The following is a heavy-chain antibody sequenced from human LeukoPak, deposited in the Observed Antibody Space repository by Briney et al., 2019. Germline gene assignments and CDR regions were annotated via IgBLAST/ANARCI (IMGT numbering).Heavy chain of an antibody. Sequence: GGSLRLSCAASGFSFDDYGLSWVRQAPGKGLEWVSGIDWNGGSTGYADSVKGRFTISRDNAKNSLYLQMNSLRAEDTALYYCARDRPRNYDFWSGEYGMDVWGQGTTVTVSS. V-gene: IGHV3-20*04. J-gene: IGHJ6*02. CDR1: GFSFDDYG. CDR3: ARDRPRNYDFWSGEYGMDV. CDR2: IDWNGGST. D-gene: IGHD3-3*01.